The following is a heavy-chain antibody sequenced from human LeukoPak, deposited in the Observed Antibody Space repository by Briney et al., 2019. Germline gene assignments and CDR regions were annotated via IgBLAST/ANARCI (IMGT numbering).Heavy chain of an antibody. D-gene: IGHD3-22*01. CDR1: GFTFGTNG. CDR3: ARDTYDSSGYYHDY. Sequence: GGSLRLSCAASGFTFGTNGMTWVRQAPGKGLEWVSTISDSGDDIYYADSVKGRFTISRDNSKNTLYLQMNSLRAEDTAVYYCARDTYDSSGYYHDYWGQGTLVTVSS. CDR2: ISDSGDDI. V-gene: IGHV3-23*01. J-gene: IGHJ4*02.